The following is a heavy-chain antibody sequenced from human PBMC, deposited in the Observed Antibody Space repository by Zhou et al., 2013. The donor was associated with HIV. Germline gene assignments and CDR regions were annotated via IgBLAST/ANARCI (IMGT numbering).Heavy chain of an antibody. D-gene: IGHD3-10*01. CDR3: ARVSSGSGTIHYFFDF. Sequence: QVHLVQSGGDVKEPGASVKVSCKTSGYRFINYGITWVRQAPGQGLEWMGWISVHNGNTNYADKVQGRVTMTTDTSTSTAYMELRSLRSDDTAVYYCARVSSGSGTIHYFFDFWGQGSLVTVSS. CDR2: ISVHNGNT. J-gene: IGHJ4*02. CDR1: GYRFINYG. V-gene: IGHV1-18*01.